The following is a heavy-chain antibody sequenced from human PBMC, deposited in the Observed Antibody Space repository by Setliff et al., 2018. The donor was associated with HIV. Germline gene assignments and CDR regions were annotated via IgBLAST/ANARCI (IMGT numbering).Heavy chain of an antibody. Sequence: SETLSLTCTVSGGSISSYYWSWIRQPPGKGLEWIGYIYYSGSSNHNPSLKSRVTISVDTSKNQFSLKLCSVTAADTAVYYCARGYPGIAVAGLSYYYYYYMDVWGKGTTVTVSS. V-gene: IGHV4-59*01. CDR2: IYYSGSS. CDR3: ARGYPGIAVAGLSYYYYYYMDV. CDR1: GGSISSYY. D-gene: IGHD6-19*01. J-gene: IGHJ6*03.